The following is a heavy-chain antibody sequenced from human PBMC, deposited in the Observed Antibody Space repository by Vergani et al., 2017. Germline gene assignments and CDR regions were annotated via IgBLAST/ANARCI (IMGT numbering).Heavy chain of an antibody. D-gene: IGHD6-6*01. J-gene: IGHJ4*02. CDR1: GGSISSSSYY. V-gene: IGHV4-39*07. CDR2: IYYSGST. CDR3: VRDAPVEYSSSSARDY. Sequence: QLQLQESGPGLVKPSETLSLTCTVSGGSISSSSYYWGWILQPPGTGLGWIGSIYYSGSTYYNTSLKSRVTISVDTSKNQFSLKMSSVTAEDTAGYYCVRDAPVEYSSSSARDYWGQGTLVTVSS.